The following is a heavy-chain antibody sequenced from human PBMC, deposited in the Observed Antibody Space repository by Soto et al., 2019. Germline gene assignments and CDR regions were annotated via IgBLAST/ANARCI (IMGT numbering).Heavy chain of an antibody. CDR3: ARKRLEPGLDSFDI. CDR1: GDTFYISG. CDR2: ISAYNGNT. Sequence: GAPAEISREACGDTFYISGISWSLQTPGQGLEWMGWISAYNGNTNYAQKLQGRVTMTTDTSTSTAYMELRSLRSDDTAVYYCARKRLEPGLDSFDIWGQGTMVTVSS. V-gene: IGHV1-18*01. J-gene: IGHJ3*02. D-gene: IGHD1-1*01.